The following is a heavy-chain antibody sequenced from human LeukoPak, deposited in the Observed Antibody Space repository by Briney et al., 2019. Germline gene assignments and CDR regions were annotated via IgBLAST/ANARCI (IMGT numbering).Heavy chain of an antibody. Sequence: ASVKVSCKASGYTFTGYYMHWVRQAPGQGLEWMGWINPNSGGTNYAQKFQGRVTMTRDTSISTAYMELSRLRSDDTAVYYCARSSGSYSNYYFDYWCQGTLVTVSS. D-gene: IGHD1-26*01. V-gene: IGHV1-2*02. CDR2: INPNSGGT. CDR3: ARSSGSYSNYYFDY. J-gene: IGHJ4*02. CDR1: GYTFTGYY.